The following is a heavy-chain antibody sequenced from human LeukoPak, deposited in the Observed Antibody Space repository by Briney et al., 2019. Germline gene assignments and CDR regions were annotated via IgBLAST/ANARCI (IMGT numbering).Heavy chain of an antibody. V-gene: IGHV1-58*02. CDR2: IVVGSGNT. Sequence: SVKVSWKASGFTFTSSAMQWVRQARGQRLEWIGWIVVGSGNTNYAQKFQERVTITRDMSTSTAYMELSSLRSEDTAVYYCAAATALVGDAFDIWGQGTMVTVSS. CDR3: AAATALVGDAFDI. CDR1: GFTFTSSA. D-gene: IGHD6-6*01. J-gene: IGHJ3*02.